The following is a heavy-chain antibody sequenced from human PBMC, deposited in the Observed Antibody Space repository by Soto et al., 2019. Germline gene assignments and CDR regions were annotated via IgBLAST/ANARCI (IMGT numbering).Heavy chain of an antibody. D-gene: IGHD5-12*01. V-gene: IGHV4-38-2*01. J-gene: IGHJ4*02. CDR2: VYHSGTT. CDR3: ARGYSTGVRYFTY. CDR1: GYSINSDFY. Sequence: PSETLSLTCAVSGYSINSDFYCGCMRQPPGKGLEWVGSVYHSGTTYYNPSLKSRLAISVDTSNNHFSLKLSSVTAADTAVYYCARGYSTGVRYFTYWGQGTLVTVSS.